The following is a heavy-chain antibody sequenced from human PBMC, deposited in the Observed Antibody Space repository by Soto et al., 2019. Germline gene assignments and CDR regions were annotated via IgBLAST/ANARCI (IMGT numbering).Heavy chain of an antibody. V-gene: IGHV3-23*01. D-gene: IGHD6-13*01. Sequence: GGSLRLSCAASGFTFSSYAMSWVRQAPGKGLEWVSAISGSGGSTYYADSVKGRFTISRDNSKNTLYLQMNSLRAEDTAVYYCAKYSSLDRVIAAAGPIYYFDYWGQGTLVTVSS. CDR1: GFTFSSYA. CDR3: AKYSSLDRVIAAAGPIYYFDY. CDR2: ISGSGGST. J-gene: IGHJ4*02.